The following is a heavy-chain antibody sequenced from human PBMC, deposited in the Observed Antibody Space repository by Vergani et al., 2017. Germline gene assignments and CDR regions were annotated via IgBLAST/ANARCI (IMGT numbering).Heavy chain of an antibody. V-gene: IGHV5-51*01. D-gene: IGHD2-15*01. CDR2: IYPGDSDT. CDR1: GYSFTSYW. Sequence: EVQLVQSGAEVKKPGESLKISCKRSGYSFTSYWIGWVRQMPGKGLEWMGIIYPGDSDTRYSPSFQGQVTISADKSISTAYLQWSSLKASDTAMYYCARHRGWGLVVVAATPWYYYYGMDVWGQGTTVTVSS. J-gene: IGHJ6*02. CDR3: ARHRGWGLVVVAATPWYYYYGMDV.